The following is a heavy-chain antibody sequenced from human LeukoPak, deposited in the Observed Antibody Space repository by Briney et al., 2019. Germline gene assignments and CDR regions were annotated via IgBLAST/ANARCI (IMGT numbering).Heavy chain of an antibody. J-gene: IGHJ2*01. V-gene: IGHV4-59*01. D-gene: IGHD3-9*01. CDR2: IYYSGGT. CDR3: ARDRSYYDILTGYYGARYWYFDL. CDR1: GGSISGYH. Sequence: SETLSLTCTVSGGSISGYHWSWIRQPPGKGLEWIGYIYYSGGTNYNPSLMSRVTISVDTSKNQFSLKLSSVTAADTAVYYCARDRSYYDILTGYYGARYWYFDLWGRGTLVTVSS.